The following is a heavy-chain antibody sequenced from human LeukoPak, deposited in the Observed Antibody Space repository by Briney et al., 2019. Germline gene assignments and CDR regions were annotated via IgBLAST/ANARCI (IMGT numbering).Heavy chain of an antibody. CDR2: IGGSVGST. Sequence: PGGSLRLSCAASGFNFSTYAMSWVRQAPGKGLEWVSGIGGSVGSTYYADSVKGRFTISRDNSKNSLYLQMNSLRAEDTAVYYCAREGEVAAFDAFDIWGQGTMVTVSS. D-gene: IGHD6-19*01. J-gene: IGHJ3*02. CDR1: GFNFSTYA. CDR3: AREGEVAAFDAFDI. V-gene: IGHV3-23*01.